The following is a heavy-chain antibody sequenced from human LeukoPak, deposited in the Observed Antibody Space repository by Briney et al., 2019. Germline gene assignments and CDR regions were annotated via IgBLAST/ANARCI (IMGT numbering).Heavy chain of an antibody. Sequence: GASVKVSCKASGGTFSSYAISWVRQAPGQGLEWMGRIIPILGIANYAQKFQGRVTITADKSTSTAYMELSSLRSEDTAVYYCARFGRGVGAYPDYWGQGTLVTVSS. CDR3: ARFGRGVGAYPDY. D-gene: IGHD1-26*01. J-gene: IGHJ4*02. V-gene: IGHV1-69*04. CDR2: IIPILGIA. CDR1: GGTFSSYA.